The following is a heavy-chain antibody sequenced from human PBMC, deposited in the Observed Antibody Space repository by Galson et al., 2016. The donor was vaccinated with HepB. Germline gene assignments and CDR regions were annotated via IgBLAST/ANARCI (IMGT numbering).Heavy chain of an antibody. CDR1: GGSLSSSNW. D-gene: IGHD6-19*01. J-gene: IGHJ5*02. V-gene: IGHV4-4*02. CDR2: IYHSGST. CDR3: VRRRLVVAGRGWFDP. Sequence: ETLSLTCAVSGGSLSSSNWWSWVRQPPGKRLEWVGEIYHSGSTNYNPSLESRVTISVDKSKNQVSLNLRSVTAADAAVYYCVRRRLVVAGRGWFDPWGQGTLVTASS.